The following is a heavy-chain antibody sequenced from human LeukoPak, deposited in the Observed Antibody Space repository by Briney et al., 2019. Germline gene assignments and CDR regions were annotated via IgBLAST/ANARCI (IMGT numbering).Heavy chain of an antibody. CDR2: ISYSGST. CDR1: GGSISSYY. V-gene: IGHV4-59*01. CDR3: AREALYSSGWYIDY. J-gene: IGHJ4*02. Sequence: PSETLSLTCTVSGGSISSYYWSWIRQPPGKGLEWIGYISYSGSTNYNPSVKSRVTISVDTSKNQFSLKLSSVTAADTAVYYCAREALYSSGWYIDYWGQGTLVTVSS. D-gene: IGHD6-19*01.